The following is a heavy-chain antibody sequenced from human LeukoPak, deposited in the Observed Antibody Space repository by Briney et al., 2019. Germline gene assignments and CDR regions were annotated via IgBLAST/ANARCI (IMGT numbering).Heavy chain of an antibody. CDR3: AKVARSGSYYYYFDY. Sequence: GGSLRLSCAASGFTFSSYAMGWVRQAPGKGLEWVSAISGSGGSTYYADSVKGRFTISRDNSKNTLYLQMNSLRAEDTAVYYCAKVARSGSYYYYFDYWGQGTLVTVSS. V-gene: IGHV3-23*01. CDR2: ISGSGGST. CDR1: GFTFSSYA. J-gene: IGHJ4*02. D-gene: IGHD1-26*01.